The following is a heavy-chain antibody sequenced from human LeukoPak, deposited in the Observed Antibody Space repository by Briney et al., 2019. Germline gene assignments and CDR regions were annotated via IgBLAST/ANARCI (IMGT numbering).Heavy chain of an antibody. CDR3: AKALLPRAIPRYHYYDSSGYYYPVDY. D-gene: IGHD3-22*01. V-gene: IGHV3-23*01. J-gene: IGHJ4*02. CDR2: ISGSGGST. CDR1: GFTFSSYA. Sequence: GGSLRLSCAASGFTFSSYAMSWVRQAPGKGLEWVSAISGSGGSTYYADSVKGRFTISRDNSKNTLYLQMNSLRAEDTAVYYCAKALLPRAIPRYHYYDSSGYYYPVDYWGQGTLVTVSS.